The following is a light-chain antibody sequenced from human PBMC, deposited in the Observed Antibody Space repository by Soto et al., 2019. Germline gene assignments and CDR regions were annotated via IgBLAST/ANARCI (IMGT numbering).Light chain of an antibody. J-gene: IGKJ1*01. CDR2: GAS. Sequence: EIVLTQSPGTLSLSPGERATLSCRASQSVSSSYLAWYQQKPGQAPRLLIYGASSRATGIPDRFSGSGSGTAFTLPISRLEPEDVVVYYCQQYGSSPRTFGQGTKVEIK. CDR1: QSVSSSY. V-gene: IGKV3-20*01. CDR3: QQYGSSPRT.